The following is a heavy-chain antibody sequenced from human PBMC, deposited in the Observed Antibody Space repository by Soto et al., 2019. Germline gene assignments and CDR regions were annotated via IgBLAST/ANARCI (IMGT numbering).Heavy chain of an antibody. CDR1: GGSMISYY. V-gene: IGHV4-59*01. CDR3: ARLNGYCISTNCHGYYGMDV. D-gene: IGHD2-2*03. Sequence: PSETLSLTCTVSGGSMISYYWSWIRQPPGRGLEWIGYIYYSGSTNYNPSLKSRITKKVDTSKNQFSLKLSSVTAADTAVYYFARLNGYCISTNCHGYYGMDVWGQGTTVTVSS. CDR2: IYYSGST. J-gene: IGHJ6*02.